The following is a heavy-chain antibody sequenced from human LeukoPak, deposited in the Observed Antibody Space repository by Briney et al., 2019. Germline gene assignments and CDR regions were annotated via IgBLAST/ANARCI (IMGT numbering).Heavy chain of an antibody. D-gene: IGHD3-22*01. CDR3: AKSPMRGVVKDY. CDR2: ISGSGGST. Sequence: GGSLRLSCAASGFTFSSYAMSWVRQAPVKGLEWVSAISGSGGSTYYADSVKGRFTISRDNSKNTLYLQMNSLRAEDTAVYYCAKSPMRGVVKDYWGQGTLVTVSS. CDR1: GFTFSSYA. J-gene: IGHJ4*02. V-gene: IGHV3-23*01.